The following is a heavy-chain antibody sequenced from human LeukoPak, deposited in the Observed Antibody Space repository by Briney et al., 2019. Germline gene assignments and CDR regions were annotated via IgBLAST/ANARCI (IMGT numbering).Heavy chain of an antibody. CDR1: GYTFTGYY. J-gene: IGHJ4*02. Sequence: ASVKDSCKASGYTFTGYYMHWVRQAPGQGLEWMGRINPNSGGTNYAQKFQGRVTMTRDTSISTAYMELSRLRSDDTAVYYCAFVVDTAMVIFDYWGQGTLVTVSS. CDR3: AFVVDTAMVIFDY. CDR2: INPNSGGT. D-gene: IGHD5-18*01. V-gene: IGHV1-2*06.